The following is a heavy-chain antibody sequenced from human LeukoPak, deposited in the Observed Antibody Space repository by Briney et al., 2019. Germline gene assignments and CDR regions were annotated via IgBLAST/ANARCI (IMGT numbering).Heavy chain of an antibody. CDR1: GFTSSKYT. J-gene: IGHJ4*02. CDR2: IYGGGSGST. D-gene: IGHD1-20*01. V-gene: IGHV3-23*01. Sequence: PGGSLRLSRVASGFTSSKYTMSWVRQAPGKGLEWVSGIYGGGSGSTFYAESVKGRFTISRDNSKNTLYLQMNSLRDEDTAIYYCAKDFTPDGIWDIDYWGRGTLITVSS. CDR3: AKDFTPDGIWDIDY.